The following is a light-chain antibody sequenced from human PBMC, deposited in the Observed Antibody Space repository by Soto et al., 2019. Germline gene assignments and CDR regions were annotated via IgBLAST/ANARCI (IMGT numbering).Light chain of an antibody. Sequence: QSVLTQPPSASGTPGQRVTSCCSGSSSNIGSNTVNWYQHLPGTAPKLLIYSNNQRPSGVPDRFSGSKSGTSASLAITGLQAEDEADYYCQSYDSSLSGSRVFGTGTKVTVL. J-gene: IGLJ1*01. CDR1: SSNIGSNT. CDR2: SNN. CDR3: QSYDSSLSGSRV. V-gene: IGLV1-44*01.